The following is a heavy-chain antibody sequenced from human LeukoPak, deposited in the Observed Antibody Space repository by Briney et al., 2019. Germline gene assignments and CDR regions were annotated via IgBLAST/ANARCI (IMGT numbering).Heavy chain of an antibody. CDR2: IKQDASEE. Sequence: GGSLRLSCAASGXTFSYYWMGWVRQAPGKGLEWVANIKQDASEEYYVDSVKGRFTISRDNAKNSLYLQMDSLRAEDTAVYYCARDEHQFYHSSTGRFDYWGQGTPVTVSS. V-gene: IGHV3-7*04. D-gene: IGHD2-8*02. CDR3: ARDEHQFYHSSTGRFDY. J-gene: IGHJ4*02. CDR1: GXTFSYYW.